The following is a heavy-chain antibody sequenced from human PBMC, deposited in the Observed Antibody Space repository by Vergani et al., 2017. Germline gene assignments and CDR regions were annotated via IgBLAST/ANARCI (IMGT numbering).Heavy chain of an antibody. V-gene: IGHV3-33*01. D-gene: IGHD3-10*01. J-gene: IGHJ4*02. CDR2: IWYDGSNK. CDR3: ARDGVYYGSGSYLLYYFDY. CDR1: GFTFSSYG. Sequence: QVQLVESGGGVVQPGRSLRLSCAASGFTFSSYGMHWVRQAPGKGLEWVAVIWYDGSNKYYADSVKGRFTISRDNSKNTLYLQMNSLRAEDTAVYYCARDGVYYGSGSYLLYYFDYWGQRTLVTVSS.